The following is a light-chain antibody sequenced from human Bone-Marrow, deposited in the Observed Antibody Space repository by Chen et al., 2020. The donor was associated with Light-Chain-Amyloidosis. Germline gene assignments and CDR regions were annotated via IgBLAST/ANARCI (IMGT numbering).Light chain of an antibody. Sequence: SYVLTQPSSVSVAPGQTATIACGGNNIGSTSVHWYQQTPGQAPLLVVYDDSDRPSGIPERVSGSNSGNAATLTIGRVEAGDEADYYCQVWGSSSDRPVFGGGTKLPVL. CDR3: QVWGSSSDRPV. J-gene: IGLJ3*02. CDR1: NIGSTS. V-gene: IGLV3-21*02. CDR2: DDS.